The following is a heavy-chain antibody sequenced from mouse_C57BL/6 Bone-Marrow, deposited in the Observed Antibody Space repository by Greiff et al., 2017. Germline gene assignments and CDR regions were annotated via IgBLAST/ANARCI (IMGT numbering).Heavy chain of an antibody. CDR1: GFNIKDYY. CDR2: IDPEDGDT. CDR3: TTLYYGSSSWYFDV. J-gene: IGHJ1*03. Sequence: VQLQQSGAELVRPGASVKLSCTASGFNIKDYYMHWVKQRPEQGLEWIGRIDPEDGDTAYAPKFQGKATMTADTSSNTAYLQLSSLTSEDTAVYYCTTLYYGSSSWYFDVWGTGTTVTVSS. V-gene: IGHV14-1*01. D-gene: IGHD1-1*01.